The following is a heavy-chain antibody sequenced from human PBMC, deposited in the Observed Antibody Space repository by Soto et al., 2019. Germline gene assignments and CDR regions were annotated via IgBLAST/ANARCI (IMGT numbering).Heavy chain of an antibody. CDR3: ARGRLVPAVNFDY. Sequence: TSETLSLTCTVSSGSISSSGYYWSWIRQPLGKGLEWIGYIYHSGTSFYNPSLKSRVTISVDGSKNQFSLKVKSVTAADTAVYYCARGRLVPAVNFDYWGLGTLVTVSS. J-gene: IGHJ4*02. CDR1: SGSISSSGYY. CDR2: IYHSGTS. V-gene: IGHV4-30-2*01. D-gene: IGHD2-2*01.